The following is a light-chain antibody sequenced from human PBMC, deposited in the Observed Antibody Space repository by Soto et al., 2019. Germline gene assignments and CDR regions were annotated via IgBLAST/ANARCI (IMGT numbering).Light chain of an antibody. CDR1: QSLSSW. CDR2: KAS. V-gene: IGKV1-5*03. J-gene: IGKJ1*01. CDR3: QQYDSFGT. Sequence: DIQMTQSPSTLSASVGDRVTITCRASQSLSSWLAWYQQKPGKAPKLLMYKASSLESGVPSRFSGGGSGTEFTLPISSLQPDDFATYYCQQYDSFGTFGQGTKVEVK.